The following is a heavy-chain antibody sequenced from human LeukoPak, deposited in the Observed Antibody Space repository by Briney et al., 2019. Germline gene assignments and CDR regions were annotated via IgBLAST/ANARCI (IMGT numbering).Heavy chain of an antibody. J-gene: IGHJ4*02. CDR2: IYSDGST. CDR1: GFTFSSYS. Sequence: GGSLRLSCAASGFTFSSYSMNWVRQAPGKGLEWVSVIYSDGSTYYADSVKGRFTISRDNSNNTLYLQMNSLRAEDEAVYYCARGSSCGGDCYPDYWGKGTVVRVFS. CDR3: ARGSSCGGDCYPDY. D-gene: IGHD2-21*02. V-gene: IGHV3-53*01.